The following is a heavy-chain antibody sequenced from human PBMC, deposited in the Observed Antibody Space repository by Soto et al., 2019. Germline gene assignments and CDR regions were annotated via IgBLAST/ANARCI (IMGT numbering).Heavy chain of an antibody. CDR2: TYYRSKWYN. V-gene: IGHV6-1*01. D-gene: IGHD3-22*01. CDR3: VRRIGHDRFSF. J-gene: IGHJ1*01. Sequence: SPSRGLEWLGRTYYRSKWYNDYAESVKSRITINPDTSKNQFSLHLNSVTPEDTAFYYCVRRIGHDRFSFWGQGTLVPGSA.